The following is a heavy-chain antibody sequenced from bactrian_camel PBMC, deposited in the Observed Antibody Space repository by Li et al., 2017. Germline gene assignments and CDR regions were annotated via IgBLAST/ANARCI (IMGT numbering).Heavy chain of an antibody. CDR1: GFTASGVF. V-gene: IGHV3S57*01. Sequence: HVQLVESGGGSVQAGGSLTLSCKASGFTASGVFMAWFRRPPRKEREGVASIGRDGTTQYLYSVKGRFTISIDYAKNSLNLQMADLAPEDSGMYYCAAGSVAGIPIIWQFSETEYEYWGQGTQVTVS. D-gene: IGHD7*01. CDR2: IGRDGTT. CDR3: AAGSVAGIPIIWQFSETEYEY. J-gene: IGHJ4*01.